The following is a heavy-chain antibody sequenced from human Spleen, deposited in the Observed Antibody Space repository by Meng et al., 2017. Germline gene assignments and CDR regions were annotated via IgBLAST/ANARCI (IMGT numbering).Heavy chain of an antibody. CDR3: AMSWGANGVDY. V-gene: IGHV3-23*04. CDR1: GFAFSTYG. Sequence: EVQLVESGGGLVTPGGSLRLSCAASGFAFSTYGMGWVRQAPGRGLDSVSAITGSGDTTYYADSVKGRFTVFRDNSKSTLFLQMDSLRAEDTALYYCAMSWGANGVDYWGQGTLVTVSS. J-gene: IGHJ4*02. CDR2: ITGSGDTT. D-gene: IGHD2-8*01.